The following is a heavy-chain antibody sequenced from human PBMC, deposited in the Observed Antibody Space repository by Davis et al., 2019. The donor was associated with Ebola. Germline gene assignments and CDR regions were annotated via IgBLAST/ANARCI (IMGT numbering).Heavy chain of an antibody. CDR1: GGTFSSYA. V-gene: IGHV1-69*10. CDR3: ARDSRGWNYVGGGAFDY. D-gene: IGHD1-7*01. Sequence: SVKVSCKASGGTFSSYAISWVRQAPGQGLEWMGGIIPILGIANYAQKFQGRVTITADESTSTAYMELSSLRSEDTAVYYCARDSRGWNYVGGGAFDYWGQGTLVTVSS. CDR2: IIPILGIA. J-gene: IGHJ4*02.